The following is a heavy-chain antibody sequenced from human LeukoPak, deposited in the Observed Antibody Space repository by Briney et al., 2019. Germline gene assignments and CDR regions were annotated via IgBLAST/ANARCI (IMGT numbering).Heavy chain of an antibody. CDR1: GYSFTSYW. V-gene: IGHV5-51*01. CDR3: ARHPVNVLRYFDFPEGMDV. D-gene: IGHD3-9*01. J-gene: IGHJ6*02. CDR2: IYPGDSDT. Sequence: GESLKISCKGSGYSFTSYWIGWVRQMPGKGLERMAIIYPGDSDTRYSPSFQGQVTISADKSISTAYLQWSSLKASDTAMYYCARHPVNVLRYFDFPEGMDVWGQGTTVTVSS.